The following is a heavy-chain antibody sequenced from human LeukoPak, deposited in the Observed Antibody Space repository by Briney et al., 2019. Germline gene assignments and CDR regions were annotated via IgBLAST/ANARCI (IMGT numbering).Heavy chain of an antibody. D-gene: IGHD2-15*01. CDR1: GFTFSRFA. V-gene: IGHV3-30*04. CDR2: VSLDGSYK. J-gene: IGHJ4*02. Sequence: GGSLRLSCAASGFTFSRFAMHWVRQAPGKGLEWVAVVSLDGSYKYYTDSVKGRFTISRDNAKNSLYLQMNSLRAEDTAVYYCARDKPGYCSGGSCYWWGQGTLVTVSS. CDR3: ARDKPGYCSGGSCYW.